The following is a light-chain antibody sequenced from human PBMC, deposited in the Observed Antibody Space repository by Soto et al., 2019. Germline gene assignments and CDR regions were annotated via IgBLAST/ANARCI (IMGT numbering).Light chain of an antibody. J-gene: IGKJ5*01. CDR2: DAS. CDR3: QQRSNWPRIT. V-gene: IGKV3-11*01. Sequence: EIVLTQSPGTLSLSPGERATLSCRASPSVSGSNLAWYQQKPGQAPRLLIYDASNRAPGIPARFSGSGSGTDFTLTISSLEPEDFAVYYCQQRSNWPRITFGQGTRLEIK. CDR1: PSVSGSN.